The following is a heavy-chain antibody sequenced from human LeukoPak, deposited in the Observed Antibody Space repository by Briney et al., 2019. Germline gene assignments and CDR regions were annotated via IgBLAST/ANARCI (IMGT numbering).Heavy chain of an antibody. CDR2: ISGSGGST. J-gene: IGHJ4*02. V-gene: IGHV3-23*01. CDR1: GVTFSSYA. CDR3: AKDPHLVAAPIDY. Sequence: PGGSLRLSCAASGVTFSSYAMSWVRQAPGKGLEWVSVISGSGGSTYYADSVKGRFTISRDNSKNTLYLQMNSLRAEDTAVYYCAKDPHLVAAPIDYWGQGTLVTVSS. D-gene: IGHD6-6*01.